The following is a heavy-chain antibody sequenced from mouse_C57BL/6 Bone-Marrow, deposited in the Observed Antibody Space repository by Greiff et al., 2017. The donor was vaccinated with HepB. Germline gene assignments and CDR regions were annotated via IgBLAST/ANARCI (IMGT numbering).Heavy chain of an antibody. J-gene: IGHJ3*01. Sequence: VQLKESGGGLVKPGGSLKLSCAASGFTFSDYGMHWVRQAPEKGLEWVAYISSGSSTIYYPDNVKGRFTISRDNAKNNLYLQMSHLKSEDTAMYYCARERGNSTWFAYWGQGTLVTVSA. CDR2: ISSGSSTI. D-gene: IGHD2-1*01. V-gene: IGHV5-17*03. CDR3: ARERGNSTWFAY. CDR1: GFTFSDYG.